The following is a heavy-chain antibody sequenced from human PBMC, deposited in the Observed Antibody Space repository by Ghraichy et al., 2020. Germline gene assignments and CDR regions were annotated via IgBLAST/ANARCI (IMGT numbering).Heavy chain of an antibody. CDR2: IYYSGST. V-gene: IGHV4-61*01. Sequence: ETLSLTCTVSGGSVSSGSYYWSWIRQPPGKGLEWIGYIYYSGSTNYNPSLKSRVTISVDTSKNQFSLKLSSVTAADTAVYYCARGYCTNGVCYFYRVWFDPWGQGTLVTVSS. CDR3: ARGYCTNGVCYFYRVWFDP. D-gene: IGHD2-8*01. CDR1: GGSVSSGSYY. J-gene: IGHJ5*02.